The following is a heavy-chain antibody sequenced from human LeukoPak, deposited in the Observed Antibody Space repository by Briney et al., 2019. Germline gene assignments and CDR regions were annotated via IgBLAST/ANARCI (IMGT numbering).Heavy chain of an antibody. J-gene: IGHJ4*02. D-gene: IGHD6-19*01. CDR2: IYPGDSNS. CDR3: ARRSLAGFFDY. CDR1: GYGFTSYW. V-gene: IGHV5-51*01. Sequence: GESLKISCRGSGYGFTSYWIVWVRQMPGKGLEWMGVIYPGDSNSRYSPSFQGQVTISVDKSISTAYLQWSSLKASDTAMYYCARRSLAGFFDYWGQGTLVTVSS.